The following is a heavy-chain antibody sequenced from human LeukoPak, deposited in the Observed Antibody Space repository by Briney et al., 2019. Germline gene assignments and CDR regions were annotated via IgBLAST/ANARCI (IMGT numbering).Heavy chain of an antibody. V-gene: IGHV1-3*01. D-gene: IGHD1-26*01. CDR1: GYTFTSYA. CDR2: INAGNGNT. CDR3: ARLGIVGATDLGY. Sequence: ASVKVSCKASGYTFTSYAMHWVRQAPGQRLEWMGWINAGNGNTKYSQKFQGRVTITRDTSASTAYMELSSLRSEDTVVYYCARLGIVGATDLGYWGQGTLVTVSS. J-gene: IGHJ4*02.